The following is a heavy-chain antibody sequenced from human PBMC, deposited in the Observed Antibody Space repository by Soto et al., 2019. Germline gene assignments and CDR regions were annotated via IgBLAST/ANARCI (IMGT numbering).Heavy chain of an antibody. CDR2: IYWNDDG. D-gene: IGHD1-7*01. J-gene: IGHJ4*02. V-gene: IGHV2-5*01. CDR1: GFSLNTAGMG. CDR3: AYLYNWNYITPFDY. Sequence: QITLKESGPTLVKPTQTLTLTCSFSGFSLNTAGMGVGWIRQPPGKALEWLALIYWNDDGRYNPSLKSRLTISHDSSKNQVVLTMTNMDPVDTATYSCAYLYNWNYITPFDYWGRGILVSVSS.